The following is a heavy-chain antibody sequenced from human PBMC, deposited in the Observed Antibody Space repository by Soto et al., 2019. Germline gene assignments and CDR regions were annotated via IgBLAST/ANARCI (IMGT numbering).Heavy chain of an antibody. CDR1: GFTISSNY. Sequence: PGGSLRLSCAASGFTISSNYMTWVRQAPGKGLEWVSVIYSGGNTYYADSVKGRFTIARDNSKNTLYLQMNSLRAEDTAVYYCARITYGSAWYIDYWGQGSLVTVSS. CDR2: IYSGGNT. V-gene: IGHV3-53*01. CDR3: ARITYGSAWYIDY. D-gene: IGHD1-1*01. J-gene: IGHJ4*02.